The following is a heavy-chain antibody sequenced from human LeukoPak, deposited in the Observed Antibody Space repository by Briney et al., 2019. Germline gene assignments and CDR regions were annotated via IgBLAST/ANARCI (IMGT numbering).Heavy chain of an antibody. CDR3: ARVEIGPSGNVIDY. V-gene: IGHV4-34*01. D-gene: IGHD3/OR15-3a*01. J-gene: IGHJ4*02. CDR2: ISHGGGT. CDR1: GGSLSDYH. Sequence: SETLSLTCAVYGGSLSDYHWRWIRQPPGKGLEWIGEISHGGGTNYNPSLKSRVTASLDRSKNQFSLKLSSVTAAVTAVYYCARVEIGPSGNVIDYWGQGTLVTVSS.